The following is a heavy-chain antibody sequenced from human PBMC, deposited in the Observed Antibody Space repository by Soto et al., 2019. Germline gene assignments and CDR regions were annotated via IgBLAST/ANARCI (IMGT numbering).Heavy chain of an antibody. D-gene: IGHD6-19*01. V-gene: IGHV1-69*13. CDR3: ASSEYSSGWYPYYYYGMDV. CDR1: GGTFSSYA. Sequence: SSVKVSCKASGGTFSSYAISWVRQAPGQGLEWMGGIIPIFGTANYAQKFQGRVTITADESTSTAYMELSSLRSEDTAVYYCASSEYSSGWYPYYYYGMDVWGQRTTVAVSS. CDR2: IIPIFGTA. J-gene: IGHJ6*02.